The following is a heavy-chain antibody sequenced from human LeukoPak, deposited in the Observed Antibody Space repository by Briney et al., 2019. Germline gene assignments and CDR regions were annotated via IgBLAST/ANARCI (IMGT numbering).Heavy chain of an antibody. CDR2: ISDSGST. CDR1: GFTFSSYA. Sequence: PGGSLRLSCAASGFTFSSYAMNWVRQTPGKGLEWVSAISDSGSTYYGDSVKGRFTISRGNSKNTLYLQMDSLRAEDTAVYYCAKDRNIEYCSGTSCLGPFDYWGQGTLVTVSS. V-gene: IGHV3-23*01. J-gene: IGHJ4*02. CDR3: AKDRNIEYCSGTSCLGPFDY. D-gene: IGHD2-2*01.